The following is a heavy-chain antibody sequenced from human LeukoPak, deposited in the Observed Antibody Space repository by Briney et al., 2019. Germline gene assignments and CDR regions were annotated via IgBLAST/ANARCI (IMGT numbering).Heavy chain of an antibody. J-gene: IGHJ4*02. V-gene: IGHV3-48*04. CDR1: GFTFSSYG. Sequence: PGGSLRLSCAASGFTFSSYGMTWVRQAPGKGLEWVSYISSSSSTIYYADSLKGRFTISRDNAKNSLSLQMNSLRAEDTAVYYCARVRYDSSGYYSIFDSWGQGTLVTVSS. CDR3: ARVRYDSSGYYSIFDS. CDR2: ISSSSSTI. D-gene: IGHD3-22*01.